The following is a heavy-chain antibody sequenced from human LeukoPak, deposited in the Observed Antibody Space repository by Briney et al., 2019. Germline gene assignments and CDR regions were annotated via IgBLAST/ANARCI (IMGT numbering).Heavy chain of an antibody. CDR3: ARDSGTTGEVKFDP. D-gene: IGHD3-10*01. V-gene: IGHV4-59*01. Sequence: PSETLSLTCTVSGASISSYYWSWIRQPPGRGLECIGYIYYSGSTNYNPSLKSRVTISVDMSKNQFSLKLSSVTAADTAVYYCARDSGTTGEVKFDPWGQGTLVTVSS. CDR2: IYYSGST. J-gene: IGHJ5*02. CDR1: GASISSYY.